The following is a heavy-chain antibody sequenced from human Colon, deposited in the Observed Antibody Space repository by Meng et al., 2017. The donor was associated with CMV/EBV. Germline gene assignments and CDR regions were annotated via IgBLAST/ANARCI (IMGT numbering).Heavy chain of an antibody. J-gene: IGHJ5*02. D-gene: IGHD4-11*01. Sequence: GESLKISCAASGFTFSAYPIHWVRQAPGKGLEWGAIISHDGTKRYYAQSVKGRFTISRDNSQNTVTVQMNSLRGDDTAVYYCARGSNSSFDPWGQGTWVTVSS. CDR2: ISHDGTKR. V-gene: IGHV3-30*04. CDR3: ARGSNSSFDP. CDR1: GFTFSAYP.